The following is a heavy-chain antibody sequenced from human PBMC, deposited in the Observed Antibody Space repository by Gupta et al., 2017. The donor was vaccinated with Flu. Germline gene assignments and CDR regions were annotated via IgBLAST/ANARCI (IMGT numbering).Heavy chain of an antibody. D-gene: IGHD1-1*01. CDR1: GFTFDSFT. J-gene: IGHJ3*01. Sequence: GFTFDSFTMHWVRQAPGKGLEWVACISRISRFTFFADSVKGRFSISRDNAKKSVSLQMDSLRAEDTAVYFCAKNRASGTTKGSFDVWGRGTMVAVSA. CDR2: ISRISRFT. V-gene: IGHV3-21*01. CDR3: AKNRASGTTKGSFDV.